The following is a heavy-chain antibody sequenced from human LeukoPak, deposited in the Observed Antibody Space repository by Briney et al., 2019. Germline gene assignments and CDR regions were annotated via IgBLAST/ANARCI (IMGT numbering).Heavy chain of an antibody. D-gene: IGHD3-16*01. Sequence: PSETLSLTCTVSGGSISGHYWGWIRQPPGKGLEWIGYIYYSGSTNYDPSLKSRVTISVDTSKNQFSLRLSSVTAADTAVYYCAGGRGWLIDYWGQGTLVTVSS. CDR3: AGGRGWLIDY. CDR2: IYYSGST. V-gene: IGHV4-59*11. J-gene: IGHJ4*02. CDR1: GGSISGHY.